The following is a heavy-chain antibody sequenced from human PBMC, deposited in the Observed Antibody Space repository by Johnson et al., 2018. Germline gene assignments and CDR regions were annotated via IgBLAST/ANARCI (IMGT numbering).Heavy chain of an antibody. CDR1: GFAFSSFG. CDR2: ISYDGSNK. CDR3: AKTGVGRQYYFDY. V-gene: IGHV3-30*18. D-gene: IGHD1-26*01. J-gene: IGHJ4*02. Sequence: QVQLQESGGGVVQPGRSLRLSCAASGFAFSSFGIHWVRQAPGKGLEWVALISYDGSNKFYADSVKGRFTISRDNYKSTLNLEMNGLRAEDTAVYYCAKTGVGRQYYFDYWGQGTLVTVSS.